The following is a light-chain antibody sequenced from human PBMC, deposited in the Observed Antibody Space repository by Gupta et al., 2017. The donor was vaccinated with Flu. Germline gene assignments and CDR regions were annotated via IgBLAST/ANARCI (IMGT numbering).Light chain of an antibody. CDR3: QHYASYAQT. CDR1: PTISRYY. Sequence: VLKPSPSPLSLSPGENATLSCRASPTISRYYLAWYQQKPGQAPRLLIYSTSNSATGIPDRFSGSGSGADFILTISSLQPEDFAGYFCQHYASYAQTFGQGSKLEIK. V-gene: IGKV3-20*01. J-gene: IGKJ1*01. CDR2: STS.